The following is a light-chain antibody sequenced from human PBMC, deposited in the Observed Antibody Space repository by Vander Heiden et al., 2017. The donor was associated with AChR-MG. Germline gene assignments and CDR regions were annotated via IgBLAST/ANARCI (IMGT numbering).Light chain of an antibody. CDR2: RNN. CDR3: AAWDDSLSGPV. V-gene: IGLV1-47*01. J-gene: IGLJ3*02. CDR1: SSNIGSNY. Sequence: SVLTQPPSASGTPGQRVTISCSGSSSNIGSNYVYWYQQLPGTAPKLLIYRNNQRPSGVPDRFSGSKSGTSASLAISGLRSEDEADYYCAAWDDSLSGPVFGGGTKLTVI.